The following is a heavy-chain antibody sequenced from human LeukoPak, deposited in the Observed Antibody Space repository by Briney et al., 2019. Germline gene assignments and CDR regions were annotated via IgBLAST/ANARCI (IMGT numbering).Heavy chain of an antibody. CDR3: AKDSGGYSGYDSHLQFGY. J-gene: IGHJ4*02. V-gene: IGHV3-9*03. CDR1: GFTFDDYA. CDR2: ISWNSGSI. D-gene: IGHD5-12*01. Sequence: GGSLRLSCAASGFTFDDYAMHWVRQAPGKGLEWVSGISWNSGSIGYADSVKGRFTISRDNAKNSLYLQMNSLRAEDMALYYCAKDSGGYSGYDSHLQFGYWGQGTLVTVSS.